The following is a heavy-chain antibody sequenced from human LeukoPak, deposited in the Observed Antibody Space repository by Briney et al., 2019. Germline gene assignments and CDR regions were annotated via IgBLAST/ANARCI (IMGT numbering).Heavy chain of an antibody. Sequence: GGSLRLSCSASGFTFSNYAIHWVRHDPGKGLEYVSAISSNGGSTYYADSVKGRSTISRDNSKNTLYLQMSSLRPEDTAVYYCVKDPGSSGSGYYDYWGQGTLVTVSS. CDR3: VKDPGSSGSGYYDY. D-gene: IGHD6-19*01. J-gene: IGHJ4*02. CDR1: GFTFSNYA. V-gene: IGHV3-64D*06. CDR2: ISSNGGST.